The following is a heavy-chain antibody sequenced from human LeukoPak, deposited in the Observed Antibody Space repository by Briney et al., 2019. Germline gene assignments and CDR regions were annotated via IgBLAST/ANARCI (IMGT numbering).Heavy chain of an antibody. D-gene: IGHD3-10*01. CDR3: ARHHLWFGEFQDAFDI. J-gene: IGHJ3*02. CDR2: IYHSGST. V-gene: IGHV4-38-2*01. Sequence: SETLSLTCAVSGYSISSGYYWGWIRQPPGKGLEWIGSIYHSGSTYYNPSLKSRVTISVDTSKNQFSLKLSSVTAVDTAVYYCARHHLWFGEFQDAFDIWGQGTMVTVSS. CDR1: GYSISSGYY.